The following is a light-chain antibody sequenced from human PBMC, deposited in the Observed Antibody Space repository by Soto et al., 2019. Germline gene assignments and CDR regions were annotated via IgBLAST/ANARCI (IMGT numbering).Light chain of an antibody. Sequence: ETVMTQSPAPLSVSPGERATLSCRASQSVNSNLAWYQQKLGQAPRVLIFGASTRATGIPARFSGSGSGTEFSLTINSLQSEDVAVYYCQEYNTWPWTLGQGTKVDIK. CDR1: QSVNSN. CDR3: QEYNTWPWT. V-gene: IGKV3-15*01. CDR2: GAS. J-gene: IGKJ1*01.